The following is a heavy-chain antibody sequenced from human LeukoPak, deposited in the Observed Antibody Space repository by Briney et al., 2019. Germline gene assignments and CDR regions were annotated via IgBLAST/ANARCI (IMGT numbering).Heavy chain of an antibody. CDR3: ARDYGGKVD. V-gene: IGHV4-39*07. Sequence: PSETLSLTCTVSGGSISSSSYYWGWIRQPPGKGLEWIGSIYYSGSTYYNPSLKSRVTISVDTSKNQFSLKLSSVTAADTAVYYCARDYGGKVDWGQGTLVTVSS. D-gene: IGHD4-23*01. CDR2: IYYSGST. CDR1: GGSISSSSYY. J-gene: IGHJ4*02.